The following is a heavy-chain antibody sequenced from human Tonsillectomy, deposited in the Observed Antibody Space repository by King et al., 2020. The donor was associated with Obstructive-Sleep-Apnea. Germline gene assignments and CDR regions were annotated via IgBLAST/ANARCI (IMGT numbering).Heavy chain of an antibody. Sequence: VQLVESGAEVKKPGASVKVSCKASGYTFTSYGISWVRQAPGQGLEWMGWISGYNGNTNYAQNVQGRGTMTTDTSTSTAYMELRSLRSDDTAVYYCARDYFDSSAYYPQPSDFWGQGTLVTVSS. CDR2: ISGYNGNT. J-gene: IGHJ4*02. CDR3: ARDYFDSSAYYPQPSDF. CDR1: GYTFTSYG. V-gene: IGHV1-18*04. D-gene: IGHD3-22*01.